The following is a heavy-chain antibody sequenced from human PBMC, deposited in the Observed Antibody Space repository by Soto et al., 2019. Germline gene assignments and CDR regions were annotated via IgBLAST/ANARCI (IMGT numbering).Heavy chain of an antibody. D-gene: IGHD3-16*02. J-gene: IGHJ6*02. CDR1: GDSILGYY. CDR2: VYNSGNI. V-gene: IGHV4-4*07. CDR3: VRDRLESSTYGMDV. Sequence: QVQLQESGPGLVKPSETLSLTCSVSGDSILGYYWSWIRQPAGKGLEWVGRVYNSGNINYHPSLKNRVTMSVDMSRNHFSLSLSSVTAADSAVYYGVRDRLESSTYGMDVWGRGTTVTVSS.